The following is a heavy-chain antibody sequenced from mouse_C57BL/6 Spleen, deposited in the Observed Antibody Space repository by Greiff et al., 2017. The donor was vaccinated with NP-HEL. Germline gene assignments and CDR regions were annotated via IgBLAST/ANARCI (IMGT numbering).Heavy chain of an antibody. CDR1: GYTFTDYY. J-gene: IGHJ4*01. CDR2: INPNNGGT. Sequence: EVQLQQSGPELVKPGASVKISCKASGYTFTDYYMNWVKQSHGKSLEWIGDINPNNGGTSYNQKFKGKATLTVDKSSSTAYMELRSLTSEDSAVYYCAREYDYYAMDYWGQGTSVTVSS. V-gene: IGHV1-26*01. D-gene: IGHD2-10*02. CDR3: AREYDYYAMDY.